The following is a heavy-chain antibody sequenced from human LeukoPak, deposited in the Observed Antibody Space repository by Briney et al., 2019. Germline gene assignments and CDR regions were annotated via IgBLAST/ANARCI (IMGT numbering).Heavy chain of an antibody. Sequence: PSETLSLTCAVYGGSFSGYYWSWIRQPPGKGLEWIGEINHSGSTNYNPSLKSRVTISVDTSKNQFSLKLSSVTAADTAVYYCARGRRIPYYYYGMDVWGQGTTVTVSS. CDR3: ARGRRIPYYYYGMDV. CDR2: INHSGST. V-gene: IGHV4-34*01. D-gene: IGHD2-21*01. CDR1: GGSFSGYY. J-gene: IGHJ6*02.